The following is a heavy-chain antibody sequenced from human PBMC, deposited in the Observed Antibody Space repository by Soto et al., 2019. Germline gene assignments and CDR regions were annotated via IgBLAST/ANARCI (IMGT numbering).Heavy chain of an antibody. Sequence: ASVKVSCKASGYTFTSYAMHWVRQAPGQRLEWMGWINAGNGNTKYAQKLQGRVTVTTDTSTSTAYMELRSLISDDTAVYYCARTTAYETSGYYYHTYWGQGTQVTVSS. CDR2: INAGNGNT. CDR1: GYTFTSYA. J-gene: IGHJ4*02. V-gene: IGHV1-3*01. D-gene: IGHD3-22*01. CDR3: ARTTAYETSGYYYHTY.